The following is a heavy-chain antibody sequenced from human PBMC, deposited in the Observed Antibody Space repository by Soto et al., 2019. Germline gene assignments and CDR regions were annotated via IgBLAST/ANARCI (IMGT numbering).Heavy chain of an antibody. Sequence: GGSLRLSCAASGFTFSNAWMNWVRQAPGKGLEWVGRIKSKTDGGTTDYAAPVKGRFTISRDDSKNTLYLQMNSLKTEDTAVYYCTTVPKFYYEPDAFDIWGQGTMVTVSS. J-gene: IGHJ3*02. CDR3: TTVPKFYYEPDAFDI. CDR2: IKSKTDGGTT. D-gene: IGHD3-22*01. V-gene: IGHV3-15*07. CDR1: GFTFSNAW.